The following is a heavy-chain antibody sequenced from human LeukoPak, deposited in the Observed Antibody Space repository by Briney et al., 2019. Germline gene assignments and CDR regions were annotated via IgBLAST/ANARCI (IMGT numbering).Heavy chain of an antibody. CDR1: GTSISNNNW. D-gene: IGHD6-6*01. CDR2: IFHTGTT. J-gene: IGHJ4*02. V-gene: IGHV4-4*02. Sequence: SGTLSLTCAVSGTSISNNNWWNWVRQPPGKGLEWVGDIFHTGTTNYNSSLKSRVTISLDKSKNQFSLKLSSVTAADTAVYYCARHSRTEYSSSSGDYWGQGTLVTVSS. CDR3: ARHSRTEYSSSSGDY.